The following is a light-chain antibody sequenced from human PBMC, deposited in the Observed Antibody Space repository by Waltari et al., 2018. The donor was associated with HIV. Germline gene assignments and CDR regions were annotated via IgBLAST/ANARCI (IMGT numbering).Light chain of an antibody. J-gene: IGLJ1*01. Sequence: SYELTQPPSVSVSPGQTARITCSGDALPKHYAYWYQQKQGQAPALMIYKDSERPSGIPGRFSGSSSGTTVTLTISGVQAEDEADYYCQSADSSGTFYVFGTGTKVTVL. CDR1: ALPKHY. V-gene: IGLV3-25*03. CDR2: KDS. CDR3: QSADSSGTFYV.